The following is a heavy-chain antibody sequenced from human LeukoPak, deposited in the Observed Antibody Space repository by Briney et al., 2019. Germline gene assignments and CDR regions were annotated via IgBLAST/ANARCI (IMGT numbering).Heavy chain of an antibody. D-gene: IGHD2-15*01. CDR2: ISSSSSYT. CDR3: ARDRYCSGGSCYGWFDP. CDR1: GFTFSDYY. J-gene: IGHJ5*02. Sequence: PGGSPRLSCAASGFTFSDYYMSWIRQAPGKGLEWVSYISSSSSYTKYADSVKGRFTISRDNAKNSLYLQMNSLRAEDTAVYHCARDRYCSGGSCYGWFDPWGQGTLVTVSS. V-gene: IGHV3-11*06.